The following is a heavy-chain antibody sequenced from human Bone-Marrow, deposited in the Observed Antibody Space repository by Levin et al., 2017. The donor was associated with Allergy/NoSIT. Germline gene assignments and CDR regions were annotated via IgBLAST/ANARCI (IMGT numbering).Heavy chain of an antibody. CDR3: AKLLPWLVLTAPFDY. J-gene: IGHJ4*02. CDR2: ISYDGSDK. V-gene: IGHV3-30*18. D-gene: IGHD6-19*01. Sequence: LSLTCAVSGFTFSNFGMHWVRQAPGKGLEWVALISYDGSDKDYADSVKGRFTIPRDSSKNTLYLQMNSLRAEDTAVYYCAKLLPWLVLTAPFDYWGQGTLVTVSS. CDR1: GFTFSNFG.